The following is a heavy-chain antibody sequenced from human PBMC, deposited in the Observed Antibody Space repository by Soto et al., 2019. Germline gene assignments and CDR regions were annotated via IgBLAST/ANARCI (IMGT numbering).Heavy chain of an antibody. Sequence: GSSVKVSCKASGYTFTSYGISWVRQAPGQGLEWMGWISAYNGNTNYAQKLQGRVTMTTDTSTSTAYMELRSLRSDDTAVYYCAGDSNGVCFDPWGQGTLVTVSS. CDR1: GYTFTSYG. J-gene: IGHJ5*02. V-gene: IGHV1-18*01. CDR2: ISAYNGNT. CDR3: AGDSNGVCFDP. D-gene: IGHD2-8*01.